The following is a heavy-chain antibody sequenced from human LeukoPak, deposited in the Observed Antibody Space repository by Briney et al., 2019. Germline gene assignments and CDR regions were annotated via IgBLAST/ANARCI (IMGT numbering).Heavy chain of an antibody. D-gene: IGHD6-6*01. CDR2: IYASGST. J-gene: IGHJ4*02. CDR3: AREGQQLVPPLDY. Sequence: SETLSLTCTVSGVSISIYYWSWIRQPAGKGLEWIGRIYASGSTNYNPSLESRVTISIDTSKNQFSLKLTSLTAADTAVYYCAREGQQLVPPLDYWGQGTLVTVSS. CDR1: GVSISIYY. V-gene: IGHV4-4*07.